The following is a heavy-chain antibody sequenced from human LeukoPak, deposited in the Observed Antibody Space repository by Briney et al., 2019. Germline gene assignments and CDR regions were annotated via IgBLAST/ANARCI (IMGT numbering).Heavy chain of an antibody. CDR1: GVTVSSNN. D-gene: IGHD4-17*01. CDR3: ARVGTTSPYGDYASYYYGMDV. V-gene: IGHV3-53*01. J-gene: IGHJ6*02. Sequence: GGSLCLSCAASGVTVSSNNMSWGRQGPGQGLGRVSVIYSGGSTYYADSAKGRFTISRDNSKNTLYLQMNSLRAEDTAVCYCARVGTTSPYGDYASYYYGMDVWGQGTTVTVSS. CDR2: IYSGGST.